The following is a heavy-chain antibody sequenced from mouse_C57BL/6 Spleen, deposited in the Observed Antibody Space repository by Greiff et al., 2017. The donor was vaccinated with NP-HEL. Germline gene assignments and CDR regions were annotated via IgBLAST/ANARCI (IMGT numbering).Heavy chain of an antibody. CDR2: IYPGSGST. V-gene: IGHV1-55*01. Sequence: QVQLKQPGAELVKPGASVKMSCKASGYTFTSYWITWVKQRPGQGLEWIGDIYPGSGSTNYNEKFKSKATLTVDTSSSTAYMQLSSLTSEDSAVYYCARGYDYDLSYAMDYWGQGTSVTVSS. CDR3: ARGYDYDLSYAMDY. CDR1: GYTFTSYW. J-gene: IGHJ4*01. D-gene: IGHD2-4*01.